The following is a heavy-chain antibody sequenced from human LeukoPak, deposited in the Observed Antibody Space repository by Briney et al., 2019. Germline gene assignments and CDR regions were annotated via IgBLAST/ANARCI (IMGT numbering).Heavy chain of an antibody. D-gene: IGHD3-16*02. CDR3: ARDNSVGDIAWWFDP. Sequence: ASVKVSCKASGYTFTSYGINWVRQAPGQGLEWMGWINPNSGGTNYAQKFQGRVTMTRDMSTTTDYMELSSLRSEDTAVYYCARDNSVGDIAWWFDPWGQGTLVTVSS. V-gene: IGHV1-18*01. CDR1: GYTFTSYG. J-gene: IGHJ5*02. CDR2: INPNSGGT.